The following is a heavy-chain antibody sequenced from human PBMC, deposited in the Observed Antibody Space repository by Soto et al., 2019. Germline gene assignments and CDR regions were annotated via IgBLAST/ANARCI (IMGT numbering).Heavy chain of an antibody. J-gene: IGHJ6*03. V-gene: IGHV4-34*01. Sequence: PSETLSLTCAVYGGSFSGYYWSWIRQPPGKGLEWIGEINHSGSTNYNPSLKSRVTISVDTSKNQFSLKLSSVTAADTAVYYCARGEGYYYYIDVWGQRTTATVPS. CDR1: GGSFSGYY. CDR3: ARGEGYYYYIDV. CDR2: INHSGST.